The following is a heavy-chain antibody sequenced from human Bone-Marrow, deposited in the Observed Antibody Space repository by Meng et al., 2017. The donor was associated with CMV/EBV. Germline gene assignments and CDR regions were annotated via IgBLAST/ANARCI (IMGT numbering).Heavy chain of an antibody. CDR3: AREYSSYYYYYYGMAV. D-gene: IGHD6-6*01. V-gene: IGHV3-74*01. CDR1: GFTFSSYW. J-gene: IGHJ6*02. Sequence: GGSLRLSCAASGFTFSSYWMHWVRQAPGKGLVWVSRINSDGSSTSYADSVKGRFTIARDNAKNTLYLQMNSLRAEDTAVYFCAREYSSYYYYYYGMAVWGQGHTVHVSS. CDR2: INSDGSST.